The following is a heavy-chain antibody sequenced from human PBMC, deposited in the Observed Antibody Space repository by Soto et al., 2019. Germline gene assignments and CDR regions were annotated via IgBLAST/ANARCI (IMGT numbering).Heavy chain of an antibody. CDR1: CGSISSYY. J-gene: IGHJ4*02. D-gene: IGHD3-10*01. CDR3: SRTPFYYFGLGTHLYYFDF. CDR2: VYYSGST. V-gene: IGHV4-59*01. Sequence: QVQLQESGPRLMKPSETLSLTCTVACGSISSYYWSWLRQPPGKGLEWIGYVYYSGSTNYNSSLKCPVTISRDPSKNQFSLTLNSVTAADTAVYDCSRTPFYYFGLGTHLYYFDFWEQRALVTVSS.